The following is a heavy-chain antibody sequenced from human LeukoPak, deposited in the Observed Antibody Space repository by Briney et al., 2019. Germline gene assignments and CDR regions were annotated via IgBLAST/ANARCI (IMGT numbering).Heavy chain of an antibody. CDR2: IYYSGST. CDR3: ARHPSNYYYYMDV. CDR1: GGSISSSSYY. V-gene: IGHV4-39*01. Sequence: PSETLSLTCTASGGSISSSSYYWGWIRQPPGKGLEWIGSIYYSGSTYYNPSLKSRVTISVDTSKNQFSLKLSSVTAADTAVYYCARHPSNYYYYMDVWGKGTTVTVSS. J-gene: IGHJ6*03.